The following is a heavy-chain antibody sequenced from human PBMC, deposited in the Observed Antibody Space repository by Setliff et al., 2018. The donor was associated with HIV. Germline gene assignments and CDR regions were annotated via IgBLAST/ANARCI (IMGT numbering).Heavy chain of an antibody. Sequence: GESLRLSCAASGFSFSNYGMHWVRQAPGKGLEWVAAIWYDGSNKYYADSVKGRFTISRDNSKNTLYVQMNSLRAEDTAVYYCARGHVSASIAAVPGYWGQGTLVTVSS. D-gene: IGHD6-13*01. V-gene: IGHV3-33*01. CDR2: IWYDGSNK. J-gene: IGHJ4*02. CDR1: GFSFSNYG. CDR3: ARGHVSASIAAVPGY.